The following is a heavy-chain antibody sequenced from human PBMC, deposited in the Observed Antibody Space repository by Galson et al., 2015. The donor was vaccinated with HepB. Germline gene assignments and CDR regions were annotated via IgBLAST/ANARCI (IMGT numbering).Heavy chain of an antibody. D-gene: IGHD1-1*01. CDR1: GGTFTSYA. Sequence: SVKVSCKASGGTFTSYAISWVRQAPGQGLEWMGEIIPIFGTANYAQKFQGRVTITADESTSTAYMELSSLRSEDTAVYYCASPSTTGYYYYYMDVWGKGTTVTVSS. CDR2: IIPIFGTA. CDR3: ASPSTTGYYYYYMDV. J-gene: IGHJ6*03. V-gene: IGHV1-69*13.